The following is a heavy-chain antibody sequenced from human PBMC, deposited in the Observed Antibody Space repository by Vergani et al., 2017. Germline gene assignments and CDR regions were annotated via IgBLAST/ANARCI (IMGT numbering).Heavy chain of an antibody. CDR3: GRVADFYGLGSRLLDL. Sequence: QVQLQESGPGLVKPSQTLSLTCTVSGGSISSGSYYWSWIRQPAGKGLEWIGYMYHSGSTNYNPSLETRVTISGDTSKNQFSLKLNSVTAADTAVYYCGRVADFYGLGSRLLDLWGQGILVTVPS. D-gene: IGHD3-10*01. CDR1: GGSISSGSYY. J-gene: IGHJ5*02. V-gene: IGHV4-61*10. CDR2: MYHSGST.